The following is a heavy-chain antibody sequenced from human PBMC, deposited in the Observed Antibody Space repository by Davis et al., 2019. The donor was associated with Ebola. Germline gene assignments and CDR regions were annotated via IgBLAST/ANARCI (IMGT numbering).Heavy chain of an antibody. CDR1: GFTFNGYA. D-gene: IGHD6-19*01. CDR3: ARDRRYSSGWYKMDYYYNAMDV. J-gene: IGHJ6*02. Sequence: AASVKVSCKASGFTFNGYAINWVRQAPGQGLEWMGRVNAGNGDTKYSQKFQDRLLITRDTSANTAYMELTSLTSEDTSLYYCARDRRYSSGWYKMDYYYNAMDVWGQGTTVTVSS. CDR2: VNAGNGDT. V-gene: IGHV1-3*01.